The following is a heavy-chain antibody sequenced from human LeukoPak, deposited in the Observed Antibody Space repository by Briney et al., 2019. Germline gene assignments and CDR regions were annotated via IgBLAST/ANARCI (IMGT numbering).Heavy chain of an antibody. D-gene: IGHD5-24*01. J-gene: IGHJ5*02. CDR2: IKQDGSEK. CDR1: GFTFSSYW. V-gene: IGHV3-7*01. CDR3: ARRDGYNRAGTWFDP. Sequence: GGSLRLSCAASGFTFSSYWMSWVRQAPGKGLEWVANIKQDGSEKYYVDSVKGRFTISRDNAKSSLYLQMNSLRAEDTAVYYCARRDGYNRAGTWFDPWGQGTLVTVSS.